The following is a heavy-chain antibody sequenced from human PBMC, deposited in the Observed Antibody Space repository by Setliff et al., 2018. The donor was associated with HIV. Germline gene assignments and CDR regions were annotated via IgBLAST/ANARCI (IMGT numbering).Heavy chain of an antibody. J-gene: IGHJ4*02. V-gene: IGHV1-18*01. CDR2: IIPILDTT. CDR3: ARTPERSYGSGSIPNRFDY. Sequence: GASVKVSCKAAGGTFNNYVFSWVRKAPGRGLEWIGTIIPILDTTNYAQKLQGRVTLTTDTSTSTAYMELRSLTSDDTAVYYCARTPERSYGSGSIPNRFDYWGQGTLVTVSS. D-gene: IGHD3-10*01. CDR1: GGTFNNYV.